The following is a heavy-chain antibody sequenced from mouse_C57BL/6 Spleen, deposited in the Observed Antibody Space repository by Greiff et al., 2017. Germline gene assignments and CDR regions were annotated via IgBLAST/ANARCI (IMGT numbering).Heavy chain of an antibody. CDR3: ARDYYGSSYWYFEG. Sequence: QVQLQQPGAELVRPGSSVKLSCKASGYTFTSYWMHWVKQRPIQGLEWIGNIYPSDSGTHYNQKFKSKATMTVDKSSSTAYMQLSSLTSEDSAVYYCARDYYGSSYWYFEGWGTGTTVTVSS. J-gene: IGHJ1*03. CDR1: GYTFTSYW. D-gene: IGHD1-1*01. CDR2: IYPSDSGT. V-gene: IGHV1-52*01.